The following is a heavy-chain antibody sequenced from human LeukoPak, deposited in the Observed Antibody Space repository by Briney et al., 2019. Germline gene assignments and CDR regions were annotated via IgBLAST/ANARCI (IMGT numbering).Heavy chain of an antibody. D-gene: IGHD3-9*01. CDR2: ISYDGSNK. CDR3: ARGFPRVLRYFDWSMYYYYGMDV. J-gene: IGHJ6*02. Sequence: GGSLRLSCAASGFTFSSYAMHWVRQAPGKGLEWVAVISYDGSNKYYADSVKGRFTISRDNSKNTLYLQMNSLRAEDTAVYYCARGFPRVLRYFDWSMYYYYGMDVWGQGTTVTVSS. V-gene: IGHV3-30*14. CDR1: GFTFSSYA.